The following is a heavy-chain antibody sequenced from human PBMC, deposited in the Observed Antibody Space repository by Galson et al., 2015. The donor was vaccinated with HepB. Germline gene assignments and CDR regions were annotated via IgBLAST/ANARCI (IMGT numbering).Heavy chain of an antibody. V-gene: IGHV3-23*01. CDR1: GFTFSSYA. J-gene: IGHJ2*01. Sequence: SLRLSCAASGFTFSSYAMSWVRQAPGKGLEWVSAISGSGGSTYYADSVKGRFTISRDNSKNTLYLQMNSLRAEDTAVYYCARDRGGSYYGPGPCDLWGRGTLVTVSS. CDR2: ISGSGGST. D-gene: IGHD1-26*01. CDR3: ARDRGGSYYGPGPCDL.